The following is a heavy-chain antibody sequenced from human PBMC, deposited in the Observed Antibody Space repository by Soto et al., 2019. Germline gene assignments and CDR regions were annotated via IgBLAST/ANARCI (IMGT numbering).Heavy chain of an antibody. CDR1: GFTFSSYA. CDR2: ISGSGGST. D-gene: IGHD3-10*01. V-gene: IGHV3-23*01. J-gene: IGHJ6*03. Sequence: GGSLRLSCAASGFTFSSYAMSWVRQAPGKGLEWVSAISGSGGSTYYADSVKGRFTISRDNSKNTLYLQMISLRAEDTAVYYCAKDGELDYYYMDVWGKGTTVTVSS. CDR3: AKDGELDYYYMDV.